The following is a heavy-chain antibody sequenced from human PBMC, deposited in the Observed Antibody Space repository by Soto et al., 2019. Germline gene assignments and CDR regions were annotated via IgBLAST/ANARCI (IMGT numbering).Heavy chain of an antibody. J-gene: IGHJ4*02. CDR2: THHSGRT. D-gene: IGHD4-17*01. CDR1: GGSMSSSNW. V-gene: IGHV4-4*02. Sequence: QVQLQESGPGLVKPSGTLSLTCTVSGGSMSSSNWWNWVRQPPGKGLEWIGETHHSGRTNYNPSLKSRVIISVDKSKNHFSQKFSSVTAADTAVYYCARSEATVLDYWGQGTLVTVSS. CDR3: ARSEATVLDY.